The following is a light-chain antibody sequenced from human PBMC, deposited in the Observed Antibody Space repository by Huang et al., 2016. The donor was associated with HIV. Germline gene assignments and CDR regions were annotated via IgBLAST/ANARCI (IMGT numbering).Light chain of an antibody. CDR2: WAT. V-gene: IGKV4-1*01. Sequence: DIVMTQSPDSLAVSPGERATINCKSSQSVLYSLSKKNYLAWFQQKAGRPPKLLIYWATTRESGVPDRFSGSGSGTDFTLTINNLQAEDVAVYFCLQYYSVPQTFGHGTKVEIK. J-gene: IGKJ1*01. CDR1: QSVLYSLSKKNY. CDR3: LQYYSVPQT.